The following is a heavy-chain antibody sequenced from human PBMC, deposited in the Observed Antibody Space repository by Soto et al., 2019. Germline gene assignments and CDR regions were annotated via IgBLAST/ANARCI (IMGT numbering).Heavy chain of an antibody. CDR2: INHRGST. D-gene: IGHD2-15*01. J-gene: IGHJ5*02. Sequence: SETLSLTCAVYGGSFSGYYWSWIRQPPGKVLEWIGEINHRGSTNSNPPLKSRVTISVDSSKNQFSLKLSSVTAADTAVYYCARGPDSVAGGNWFDPWGQGTLVTVS. CDR1: GGSFSGYY. V-gene: IGHV4-34*01. CDR3: ARGPDSVAGGNWFDP.